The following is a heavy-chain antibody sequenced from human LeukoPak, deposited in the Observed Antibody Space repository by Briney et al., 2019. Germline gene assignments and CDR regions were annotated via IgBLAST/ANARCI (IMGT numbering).Heavy chain of an antibody. D-gene: IGHD5-18*01. CDR2: INSISTYI. CDR1: GFTFSSSS. Sequence: GGSLRLSCVASGFTFSSSSMNWVRQAPGKGLEWVSSINSISTYIYYADSLRGRFTISRDNADNSLYPQMNSLRAEDTAVYYCARDIADTGAIDAFDLWGQGTMVTVSS. CDR3: ARDIADTGAIDAFDL. J-gene: IGHJ3*01. V-gene: IGHV3-21*01.